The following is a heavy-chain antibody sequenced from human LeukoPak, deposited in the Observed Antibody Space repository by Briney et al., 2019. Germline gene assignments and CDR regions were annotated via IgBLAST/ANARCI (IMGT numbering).Heavy chain of an antibody. CDR2: INPNSGGT. Sequence: ASVKVSCKASGYTFTGYYMHWVRQAPGQGLEWMGWINPNSGGTNYAQKFQGRVTMTRDTSISTAYIELSRLRSDDTAVYYCARDGVYSSSYYYYYYYMDVWGKGTTVTVSS. CDR1: GYTFTGYY. J-gene: IGHJ6*03. V-gene: IGHV1-2*02. CDR3: ARDGVYSSSYYYYYYYMDV. D-gene: IGHD6-6*01.